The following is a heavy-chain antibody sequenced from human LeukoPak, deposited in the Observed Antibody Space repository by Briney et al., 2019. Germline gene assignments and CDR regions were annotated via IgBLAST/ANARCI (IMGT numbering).Heavy chain of an antibody. CDR2: ISGSGGST. CDR3: AKGSLWFGELLGPFFDY. Sequence: PGGSLRLSCAASGFTFSSYGMSWVRQAPGKGLEWVSAISGSGGSTYYADSVKGRFTISRDNSKNTLYLQMNSLRAEDTAVYYCAKGSLWFGELLGPFFDYWGQGTLVTVSS. V-gene: IGHV3-23*01. J-gene: IGHJ4*02. CDR1: GFTFSSYG. D-gene: IGHD3-10*01.